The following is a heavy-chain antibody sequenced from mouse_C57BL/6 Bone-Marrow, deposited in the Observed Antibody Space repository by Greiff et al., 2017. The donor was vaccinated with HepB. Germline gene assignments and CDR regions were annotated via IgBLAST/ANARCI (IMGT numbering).Heavy chain of an antibody. CDR3: TTRTPITTVVAKDYFDY. CDR2: IDPENGDT. J-gene: IGHJ2*01. Sequence: LVESGAELVRPGASVKLSCTASGFNIKDDYMHWVKQRPEQGLEWIGWIDPENGDTEYASKFQGKATITADTSSNTAYLQLSSLTSEDTAVYYCTTRTPITTVVAKDYFDYWGQGTTLTVSS. D-gene: IGHD1-1*01. CDR1: GFNIKDDY. V-gene: IGHV14-4*01.